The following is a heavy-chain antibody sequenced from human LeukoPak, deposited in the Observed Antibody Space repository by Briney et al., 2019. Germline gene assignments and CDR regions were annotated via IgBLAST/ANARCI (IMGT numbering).Heavy chain of an antibody. Sequence: SETLSLTCSVSGYSITSGYYWGWIRQPPGKGLEWIGGIYHGGPTYYNPSLMSRVTMSVDTSKNQFSLKLSSVTAADTAVYYCARGILTTNWFDPWGQGTLVTVSS. CDR2: IYHGGPT. J-gene: IGHJ5*02. CDR3: ARGILTTNWFDP. D-gene: IGHD3-9*01. V-gene: IGHV4-38-2*02. CDR1: GYSITSGYY.